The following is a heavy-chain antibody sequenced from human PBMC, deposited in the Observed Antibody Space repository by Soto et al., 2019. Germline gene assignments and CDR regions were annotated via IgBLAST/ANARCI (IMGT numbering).Heavy chain of an antibody. CDR3: ARDFYDFWSGYYYYGMDV. V-gene: IGHV3-30-3*01. Sequence: QVQLVESGGGVVQPGRSLRLSCAASGFTFSSYAMHWVRQAPGKGLEWVAVISYDGSNKYYADSVKGRFTISRDNSKNTLYLQMNSLRAEDTAVYYCARDFYDFWSGYYYYGMDVWGQGTTVTVSS. CDR1: GFTFSSYA. J-gene: IGHJ6*02. CDR2: ISYDGSNK. D-gene: IGHD3-3*01.